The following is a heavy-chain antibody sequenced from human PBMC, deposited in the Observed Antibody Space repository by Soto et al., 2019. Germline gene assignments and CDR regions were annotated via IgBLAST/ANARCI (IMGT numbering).Heavy chain of an antibody. V-gene: IGHV4-59*01. J-gene: IGHJ4*02. D-gene: IGHD4-4*01. CDR3: ATFYSNYVFDY. Sequence: SETLSLTCTVSGDSISTYYWSWIRQPPRKGLEWIGYIYYSGSTNYNPSLKSRVTISVDTSKNQFSLNLSSVTAADTAMYYCATFYSNYVFDYWGQGTLVTVSS. CDR1: GDSISTYY. CDR2: IYYSGST.